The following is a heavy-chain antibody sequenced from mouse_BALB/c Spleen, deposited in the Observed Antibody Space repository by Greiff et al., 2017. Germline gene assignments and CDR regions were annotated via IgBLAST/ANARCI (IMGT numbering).Heavy chain of an antibody. CDR3: ARDDYGFAY. V-gene: IGHV5-6-5*01. CDR2: ISSGGST. D-gene: IGHD2-4*01. CDR1: GFTFSSYA. Sequence: EVQGVESGGGLVKPGGSLKLSCAASGFTFSSYAMSWVRQTPEKRLEWVASISSGGSTYYPDSVKGRFTISRDNARNILYLQMSSLRSEDTAMYYCARDDYGFAYWGQGTLVTVSA. J-gene: IGHJ3*01.